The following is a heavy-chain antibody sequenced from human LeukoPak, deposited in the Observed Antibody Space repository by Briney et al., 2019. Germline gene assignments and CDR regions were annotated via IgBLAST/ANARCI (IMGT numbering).Heavy chain of an antibody. J-gene: IGHJ4*02. V-gene: IGHV3-30*02. Sequence: GGSLRLSCVASGFIFSDYSMHWVRQAPGKGLEWVAFIRSDGSGEYYTGSVKGRFTISRDNSKNTLYVQMNSLRLEDTAVYYCGKHDSASDYWGQGTLVTVSS. D-gene: IGHD1-26*01. CDR2: IRSDGSGE. CDR1: GFIFSDYS. CDR3: GKHDSASDY.